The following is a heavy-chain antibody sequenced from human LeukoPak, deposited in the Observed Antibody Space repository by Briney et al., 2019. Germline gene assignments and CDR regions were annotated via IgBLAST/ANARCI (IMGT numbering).Heavy chain of an antibody. CDR1: GASIGSSDYY. Sequence: SETLSLTCTVSGASIGSSDYYWGWIRQPPGKGLEWIGSVYYSGSTYYNPSLKSRVTISVDTSKNQFSLKLNFVTAADTAVYYCARDLVQGFGEFLYAGDDSWGQGTLVTVSS. CDR2: VYYSGST. CDR3: ARDLVQGFGEFLYAGDDS. J-gene: IGHJ4*02. V-gene: IGHV4-39*07. D-gene: IGHD3-10*01.